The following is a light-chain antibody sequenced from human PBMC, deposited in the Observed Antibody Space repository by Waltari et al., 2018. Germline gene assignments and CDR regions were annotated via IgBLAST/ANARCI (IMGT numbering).Light chain of an antibody. CDR2: DLN. CDR1: NSDIGGYNF. Sequence: QSALTQPASVSGSPGQSITISCTGSNSDIGGYNFVSWYQQHPGKAPKLMIYDLNKRPSGVSNRFSDSRSGKTASLTISGLQAEDEANYCCSSYTTSSTLVFGGGTKVTVL. V-gene: IGLV2-14*03. CDR3: SSYTTSSTLV. J-gene: IGLJ2*01.